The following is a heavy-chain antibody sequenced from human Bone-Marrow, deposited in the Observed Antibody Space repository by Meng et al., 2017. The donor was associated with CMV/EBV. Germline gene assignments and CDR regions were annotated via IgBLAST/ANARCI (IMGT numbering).Heavy chain of an antibody. CDR3: ARVLAFGSSGYYRPDAFDI. Sequence: ASVKVSCKASGYTFTSYYMHWVRQAPGQGLEWMGIINPSGGSTSYAQKFQGRVTMTRDTSTSTVYMELSSLRPEDTAVYYCARVLAFGSSGYYRPDAFDIWGQGTMVTVSS. CDR1: GYTFTSYY. CDR2: INPSGGST. J-gene: IGHJ3*02. V-gene: IGHV1-46*01. D-gene: IGHD3-22*01.